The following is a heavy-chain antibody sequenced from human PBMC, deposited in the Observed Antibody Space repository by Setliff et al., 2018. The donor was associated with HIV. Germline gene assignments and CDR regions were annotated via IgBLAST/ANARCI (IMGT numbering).Heavy chain of an antibody. Sequence: SETLSLTCTVSGGSISSGSYYWSWIRQPAGKGLEWIGRIWTSGSTNYNPSLKSRVTMSVDMSKNQFSLKLTSVTAADTAVYYCVRDGGGSYQKYFQHWGQGTLVTVSS. J-gene: IGHJ1*01. CDR3: VRDGGGSYQKYFQH. D-gene: IGHD1-26*01. CDR1: GGSISSGSYY. V-gene: IGHV4-61*02. CDR2: IWTSGST.